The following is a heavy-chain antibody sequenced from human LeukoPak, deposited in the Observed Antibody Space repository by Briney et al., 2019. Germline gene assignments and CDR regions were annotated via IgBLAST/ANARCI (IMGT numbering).Heavy chain of an antibody. CDR2: MYYSGST. V-gene: IGHV4-30-4*01. CDR3: ARWHSSSWHYDAFDI. CDR1: GGSISSGDYY. Sequence: SQTLSLTCTVSGGSISSGDYYWSWIRQPPGKGLEWIGYMYYSGSTYYNPSLKSRVTISVDTSKNQFSLKLSSVTAADTAVYYCARWHSSSWHYDAFDIRGQGTMVTVSS. D-gene: IGHD6-13*01. J-gene: IGHJ3*02.